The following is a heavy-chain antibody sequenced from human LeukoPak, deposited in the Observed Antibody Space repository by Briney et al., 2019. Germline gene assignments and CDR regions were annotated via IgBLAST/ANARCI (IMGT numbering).Heavy chain of an antibody. V-gene: IGHV1-2*02. Sequence: GASVKVSCKASGYTFTGYYMHWVRQAPGQGLEWMGWINPNSGGTNYAQKFQGRVTMTRDTSISTAYMELSRLRSDDTAVYYCARDKDGSGSPYFDYWGQGTLVTVSS. CDR1: GYTFTGYY. J-gene: IGHJ4*02. CDR2: INPNSGGT. CDR3: ARDKDGSGSPYFDY. D-gene: IGHD3-10*01.